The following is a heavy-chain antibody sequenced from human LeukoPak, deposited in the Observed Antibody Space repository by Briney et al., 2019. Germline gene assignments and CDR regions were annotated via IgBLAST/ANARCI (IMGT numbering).Heavy chain of an antibody. J-gene: IGHJ4*02. Sequence: PGGSLRLSXAASGFTFSSYEMNWVRQAPGKGLEWVSYISSSGSTIYYADSVKGRFTISRDNAKNSLYLQMNSLRVEDTALYYCARDWLANGGNFRWGQGTLVTVSS. CDR1: GFTFSSYE. V-gene: IGHV3-48*03. CDR2: ISSSGSTI. D-gene: IGHD4-23*01. CDR3: ARDWLANGGNFR.